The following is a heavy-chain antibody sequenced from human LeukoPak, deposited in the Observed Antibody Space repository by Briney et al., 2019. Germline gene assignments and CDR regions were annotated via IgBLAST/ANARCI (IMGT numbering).Heavy chain of an antibody. V-gene: IGHV1-69*13. J-gene: IGHJ5*02. CDR3: ASESLAVAGTAEGT. Sequence: SVKVSCKASGGTFSSYAISWVRQAPGQGREWMGGIIPIFGTANYAQKFPGRVTITADESTSTAYMELSSLRSEDTAVYYCASESLAVAGTAEGTWGQGTLVTVSS. CDR2: IIPIFGTA. CDR1: GGTFSSYA. D-gene: IGHD6-19*01.